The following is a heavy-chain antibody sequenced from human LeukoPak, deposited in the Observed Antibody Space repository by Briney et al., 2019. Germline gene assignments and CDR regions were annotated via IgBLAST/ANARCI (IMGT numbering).Heavy chain of an antibody. CDR3: ARDPDYGDYAGYYGMDV. CDR2: ISSSSSTI. D-gene: IGHD4-17*01. Sequence: GGSLRLSCAASGFTFSSYSMNWVRQAPGKGLEWVSYISSSSSTIYYADSVKGRFTISRDNAKNTLYLQMNSLRAEDTAVYYCARDPDYGDYAGYYGMDVWGQGTTVTVSS. J-gene: IGHJ6*02. CDR1: GFTFSSYS. V-gene: IGHV3-48*01.